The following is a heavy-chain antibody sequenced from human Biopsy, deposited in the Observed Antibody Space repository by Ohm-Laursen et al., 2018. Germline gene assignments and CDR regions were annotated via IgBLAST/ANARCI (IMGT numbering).Heavy chain of an antibody. Sequence: SVKASCTASGSSFSTYDVNWVRQARGQGLEWMGWMIPSSGKTGYAQRFQGRVTLTMNTSISTAYMELSGLRSEDTAVYFCARGYSRRVSIFEASIYWFDTWGQGTLVTVSS. CDR1: GSSFSTYD. J-gene: IGHJ5*02. CDR2: MIPSSGKT. CDR3: ARGYSRRVSIFEASIYWFDT. V-gene: IGHV1-8*01. D-gene: IGHD6-6*01.